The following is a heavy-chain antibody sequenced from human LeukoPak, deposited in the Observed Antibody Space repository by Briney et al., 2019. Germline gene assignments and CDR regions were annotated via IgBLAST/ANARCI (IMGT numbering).Heavy chain of an antibody. CDR3: ARHGGYRLLSPFDY. CDR1: GFSLSTSGVG. D-gene: IGHD2-21*02. CDR2: IYWSDDK. J-gene: IGHJ4*02. Sequence: ESGPTLVTPTQTLTLTCTFSGFSLSTSGVGVGWIRQPPGKALEWLALIYWSDDKRYSPSLKSRLTITKDTSKNQVVLTMTNMDPVDTATYYCARHGGYRLLSPFDYWGQGTLVTVSS. V-gene: IGHV2-5*01.